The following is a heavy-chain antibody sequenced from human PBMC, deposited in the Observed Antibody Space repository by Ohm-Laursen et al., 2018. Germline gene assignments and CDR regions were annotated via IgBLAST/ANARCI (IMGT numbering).Heavy chain of an antibody. CDR1: GGSIGSYY. CDR2: IYYSGST. D-gene: IGHD1-26*01. Sequence: GTLSLTCTVSGGSIGSYYWSWIRQPPGKGLEWTGYIYYSGSTNYNPSLKSRVTISVDTSKNQFSLKLSSVTAADTAVYYCARDGSGSYFDYWGQGTLVTVSS. J-gene: IGHJ4*02. CDR3: ARDGSGSYFDY. V-gene: IGHV4-59*01.